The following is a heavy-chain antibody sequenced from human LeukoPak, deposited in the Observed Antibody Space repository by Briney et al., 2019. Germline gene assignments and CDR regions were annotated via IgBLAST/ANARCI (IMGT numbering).Heavy chain of an antibody. J-gene: IGHJ3*02. V-gene: IGHV3-30-3*01. Sequence: GGSLRLSCAASGFTFSSYAMHWVRQAPGKGLEWVAVISYDGSNKYYADSVKGRFTIPRDNSKNTLYLQMNSLRAEDTAVYYCARAQGYYYDSSGYDHDAFDIWGQGTMVTVSS. CDR1: GFTFSSYA. CDR2: ISYDGSNK. D-gene: IGHD3-22*01. CDR3: ARAQGYYYDSSGYDHDAFDI.